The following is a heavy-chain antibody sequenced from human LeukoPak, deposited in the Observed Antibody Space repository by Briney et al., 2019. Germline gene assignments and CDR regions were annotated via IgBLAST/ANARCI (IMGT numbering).Heavy chain of an antibody. V-gene: IGHV1-2*02. CDR2: INPNSGDT. CDR1: GYTFTSYY. J-gene: IGHJ4*02. CDR3: AKDSGRYSFDY. Sequence: ASVKVSCKASGYTFTSYYMHWVRQAPGQGLEWMGWINPNSGDTNYAQRFQGRVTMTGDTSISTAYMELSRLRSDDTAVYYCAKDSGRYSFDYWGQGTLVTVSS. D-gene: IGHD1-26*01.